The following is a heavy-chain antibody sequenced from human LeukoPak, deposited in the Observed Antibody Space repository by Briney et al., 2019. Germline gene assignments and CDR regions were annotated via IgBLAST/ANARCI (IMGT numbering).Heavy chain of an antibody. Sequence: SVKVSCKASGGTFSSYAISWVRQAPGQGLEWMGGIIPIFGTANYAQKFRGRVTITADESTSTAYMEMSSLRSEDTAVYYCARVEHYDSSGPDAFDIWGQGTMVTVSS. CDR2: IIPIFGTA. V-gene: IGHV1-69*13. CDR1: GGTFSSYA. J-gene: IGHJ3*02. D-gene: IGHD3-22*01. CDR3: ARVEHYDSSGPDAFDI.